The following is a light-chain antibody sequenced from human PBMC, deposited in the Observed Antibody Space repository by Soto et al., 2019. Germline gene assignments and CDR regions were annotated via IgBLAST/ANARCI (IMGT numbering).Light chain of an antibody. J-gene: IGKJ3*01. CDR3: QQYDNRPV. V-gene: IGKV1-33*01. Sequence: IQMTQSPSSLSAYERDRVTITCQASQDISNYLNWYQQKPGKAPKLLIYDASNLETGVPSRFSGSGSGTDFTFTISSLQPEDIATYYCQQYDNRPVFGPGTKVDIK. CDR1: QDISNY. CDR2: DAS.